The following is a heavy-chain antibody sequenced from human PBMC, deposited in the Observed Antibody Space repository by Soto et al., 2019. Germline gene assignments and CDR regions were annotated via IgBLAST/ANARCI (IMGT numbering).Heavy chain of an antibody. CDR2: ISAYNGNT. Sequence: QVQLVQSGAEVKKPGASVKVSCKASGYTFTSYGISWVRQAPGQGLEWMGWISAYNGNTNYAQKLQGRVTMTAGTATSTANMELRSLRSDDTAVYYCARDGSTAGTDPYSYYYCGMVVWGQGTTVTVSS. V-gene: IGHV1-18*01. CDR3: ARDGSTAGTDPYSYYYCGMVV. D-gene: IGHD1-1*01. CDR1: GYTFTSYG. J-gene: IGHJ6*02.